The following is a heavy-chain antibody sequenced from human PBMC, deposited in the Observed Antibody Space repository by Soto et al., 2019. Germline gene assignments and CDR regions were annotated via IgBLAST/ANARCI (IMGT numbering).Heavy chain of an antibody. V-gene: IGHV3-33*01. CDR1: GFTFSSYG. CDR3: ARDREGFEYFDY. J-gene: IGHJ4*02. Sequence: QVQLVESGGGVVQPGRSLRLSCAASGFTFSSYGMHWVRQAPGKGLEWVAVIWYDGSNKYYADSVKGRFTISRDNSKNTLYLQMNSLRAEDTAVYYCARDREGFEYFDYWGQGTLFTVSS. CDR2: IWYDGSNK. D-gene: IGHD3-3*01.